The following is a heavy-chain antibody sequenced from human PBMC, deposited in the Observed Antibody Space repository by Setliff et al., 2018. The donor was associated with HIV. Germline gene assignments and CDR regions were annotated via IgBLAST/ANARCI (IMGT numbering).Heavy chain of an antibody. Sequence: GSLRLSCAASGFTFGSYAMSWVRQAPGKGLEWVSSISSSSRSKYYADSVKGRFTISRDNSKNTLYLQMNSLRAEDTAVYYCAKDLVYYDSSGDLDYWGQGTLVTVSS. CDR3: AKDLVYYDSSGDLDY. CDR2: ISSSSRSK. V-gene: IGHV3-23*01. D-gene: IGHD3-22*01. J-gene: IGHJ4*02. CDR1: GFTFGSYA.